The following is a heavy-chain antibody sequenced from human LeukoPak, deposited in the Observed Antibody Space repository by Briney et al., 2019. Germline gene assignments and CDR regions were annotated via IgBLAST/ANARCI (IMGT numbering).Heavy chain of an antibody. Sequence: GASVKVSCEASGYTFTNHDINWVRQATGQGLEWMGWMSPNSGNAGYAQKIQGRVTMTRDTSINTAYMELSSLRSEDTAVYYCARGLRGEILQTGYWGQGTLVTVSS. CDR2: MSPNSGNA. CDR3: ARGLRGEILQTGY. J-gene: IGHJ4*02. CDR1: GYTFTNHD. V-gene: IGHV1-8*01. D-gene: IGHD1-26*01.